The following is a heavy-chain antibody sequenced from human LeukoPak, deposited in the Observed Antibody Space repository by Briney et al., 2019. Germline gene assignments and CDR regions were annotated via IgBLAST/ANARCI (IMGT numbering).Heavy chain of an antibody. Sequence: SETLSLTCTVSGGSISSYYWSWIRQPPGKGLEWIGHIYYSGSTNYNPSLKSRVTISVDPSKNPCSHKLSSVSAAETAVYYCATALFLESLGNWFDPWGQGILVTVAS. CDR1: GGSISSYY. D-gene: IGHD3-3*01. CDR3: ATALFLESLGNWFDP. J-gene: IGHJ5*02. V-gene: IGHV4-59*01. CDR2: IYYSGST.